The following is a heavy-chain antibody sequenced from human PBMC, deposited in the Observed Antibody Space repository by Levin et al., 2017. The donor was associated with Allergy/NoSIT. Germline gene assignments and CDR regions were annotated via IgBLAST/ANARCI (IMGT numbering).Heavy chain of an antibody. CDR2: IFPGDSDT. CDR3: ARPGTEMATNHAFDI. D-gene: IGHD5-24*01. Sequence: PGGSLRLSCKASGYNFSKYWIGWVRQMPGKGLEWMGIIFPGDSDTRYSPSFQGQVTFSADKAISTAYLQWSSLKASDTAVYYCARPGTEMATNHAFDIWGQGTKVTVCS. V-gene: IGHV5-51*01. CDR1: GYNFSKYW. J-gene: IGHJ3*02.